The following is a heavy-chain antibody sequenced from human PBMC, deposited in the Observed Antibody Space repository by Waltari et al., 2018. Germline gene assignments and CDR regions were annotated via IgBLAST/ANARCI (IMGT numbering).Heavy chain of an antibody. V-gene: IGHV4-4*02. CDR1: GGSISSSNW. D-gene: IGHD2-2*01. J-gene: IGHJ4*02. Sequence: QVQLQESGPGLVKPSGTLSLTCAVSGGSISSSNWWSWVRPPPGKGLEWIGEIYHSGSTNYNPSLKSRVTISVDKSKNQFSLKLSSVTAADTAVYYCARVTYCSSTSCYGGYFDYWGQGTLVTVSS. CDR3: ARVTYCSSTSCYGGYFDY. CDR2: IYHSGST.